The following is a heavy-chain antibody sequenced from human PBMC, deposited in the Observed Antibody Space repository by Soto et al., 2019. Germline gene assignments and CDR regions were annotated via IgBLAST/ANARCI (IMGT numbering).Heavy chain of an antibody. CDR3: ARGATGIAVAGPSYYFDY. Sequence: QVQLVQSGAEVKKPGSSVKVSCKASGGTFSSYSISWVRQAPGQGLEWMGRIIPILGIAHYAQKLQGRVTITADKSTSTAYMELSSLRSEDTAVYYCARGATGIAVAGPSYYFDYWCQGTVVTVSS. CDR1: GGTFSSYS. CDR2: IIPILGIA. V-gene: IGHV1-69*02. J-gene: IGHJ4*02. D-gene: IGHD6-19*01.